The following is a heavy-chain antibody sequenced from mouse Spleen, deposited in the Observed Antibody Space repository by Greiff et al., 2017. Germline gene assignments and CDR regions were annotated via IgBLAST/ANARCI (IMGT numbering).Heavy chain of an antibody. CDR1: GYSITSGYY. Sequence: EVQLQQSGPGLVKPSQSLSLTCSVTGYSITSGYYWNWIRQFPGNKLEWMGYISYDGSNNYNPSLKNRISITRDTSKNQFFLKLNSVTTEDTATYYCASWSPYYYGSPTWGQGTTLTVSS. D-gene: IGHD1-1*01. CDR3: ASWSPYYYGSPT. V-gene: IGHV3-6*01. J-gene: IGHJ2*01. CDR2: ISYDGSN.